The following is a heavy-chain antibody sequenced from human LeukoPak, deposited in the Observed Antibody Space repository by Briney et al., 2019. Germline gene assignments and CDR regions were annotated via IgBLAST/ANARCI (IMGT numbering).Heavy chain of an antibody. J-gene: IGHJ6*03. CDR2: IYYSGST. CDR3: ARERQYYMDV. CDR1: GVSISSSSYY. Sequence: SETLSLTCTASGVSISSSSYYWGWIRQPPGKGLEWIGSIYYSGSTYYNPSLKGRVTISVDTSKNQFSLKLSSVTAADTAVYYCARERQYYMDVWGKGTTVTASS. V-gene: IGHV4-39*02.